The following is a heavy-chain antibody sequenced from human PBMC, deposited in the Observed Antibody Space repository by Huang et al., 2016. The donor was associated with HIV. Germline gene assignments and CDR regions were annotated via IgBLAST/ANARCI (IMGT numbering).Heavy chain of an antibody. V-gene: IGHV4-39*07. D-gene: IGHD1-26*01. J-gene: IGHJ4*02. CDR1: GVSLLTYDHY. CDR3: AKRGSGGGSFLGFND. Sequence: QLRLQESGTGLVPPSETLYLTCHVSGVSLLTYDHYWGWISQSPGKGLEWSWRFFFGGRTSYNPSFSSPVTISIYTSKNQVSLKLTSVTSADTSTYYCAKRGSGGGSFLGFNDWGQGIMVAVSP. CDR2: FFFGGRT.